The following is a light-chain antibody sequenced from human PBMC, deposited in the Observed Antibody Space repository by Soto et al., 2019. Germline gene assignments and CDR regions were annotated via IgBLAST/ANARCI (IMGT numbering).Light chain of an antibody. CDR3: QQNYSATWT. V-gene: IGKV1-39*01. J-gene: IGKJ1*01. CDR2: AAS. CDR1: QGISTY. Sequence: DIQLTQSQSSLSASVGDRLTIXXXASQGISTYLNWYQQKPGKAPKLLIYAASTLQSGVPSRFSGSGSETDFTLTISSLQPEDFAAYSCQQNYSATWTFGQGTKVDIK.